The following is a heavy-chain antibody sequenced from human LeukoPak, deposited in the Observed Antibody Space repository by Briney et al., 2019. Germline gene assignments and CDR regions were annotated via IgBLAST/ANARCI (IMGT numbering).Heavy chain of an antibody. CDR3: ARDGSGSQFVGVANYFDY. D-gene: IGHD3-10*01. V-gene: IGHV3-30*02. CDR2: IRYDGSHK. Sequence: GGSLRLSCAASGFTFSSYGMHWVRQAPGKGLEWVAFIRYDGSHKYYADSVKGRFTISRDNSKNTLYLQMNSLRAEDTAVYYCARDGSGSQFVGVANYFDYWGQGTLVTVSS. CDR1: GFTFSSYG. J-gene: IGHJ4*02.